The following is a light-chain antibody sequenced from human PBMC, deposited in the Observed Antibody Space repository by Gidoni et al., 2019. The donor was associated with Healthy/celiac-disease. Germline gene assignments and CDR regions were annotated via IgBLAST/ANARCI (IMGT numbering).Light chain of an antibody. V-gene: IGKV3-15*01. Sequence: IVMTPSPATLSVSPGERATLSCRASQSVSSNLAWYQQKPGQAPRRLIYGASTRATGIPARFSDSGSGTEFTLTISSLQSEDFAVYYCQQYNNWPFTFXPXTKVDIK. CDR1: QSVSSN. J-gene: IGKJ3*01. CDR3: QQYNNWPFT. CDR2: GAS.